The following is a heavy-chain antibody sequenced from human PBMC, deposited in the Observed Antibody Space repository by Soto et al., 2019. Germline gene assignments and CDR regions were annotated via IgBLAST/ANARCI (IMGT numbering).Heavy chain of an antibody. V-gene: IGHV3-73*01. D-gene: IGHD2-15*01. CDR2: IRSKANSYAT. J-gene: IGHJ4*02. Sequence: EVQLVESGGGLVQPGGSLKLSCAASGFTFSGSAMHWVRQASGKGLEWVSRIRSKANSYATAYAASVKGRFTISRDDSKNTAYLQMNSLKTEDTAVYYCTRGLLGYCSGGSCYPDAETDYWGQGTLVTVSS. CDR1: GFTFSGSA. CDR3: TRGLLGYCSGGSCYPDAETDY.